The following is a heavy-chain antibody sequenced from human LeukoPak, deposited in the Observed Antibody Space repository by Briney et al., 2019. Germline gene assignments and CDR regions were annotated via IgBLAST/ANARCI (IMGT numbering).Heavy chain of an antibody. V-gene: IGHV3-21*01. CDR3: AKDLIL. CDR1: GFTFSSYS. CDR2: ITSSSSYI. Sequence: TGGSPRLSCAASGFTFSSYSMNWVRQAPGKGLEWVSSITSSSSYIYYADSVKDRFTISRDNSKNTLYLQMFSLRPEDTAVYFCAKDLILWGQGTVVTVSS. J-gene: IGHJ3*01.